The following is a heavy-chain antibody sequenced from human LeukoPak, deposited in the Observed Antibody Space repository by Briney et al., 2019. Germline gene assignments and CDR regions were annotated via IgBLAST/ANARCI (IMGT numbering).Heavy chain of an antibody. J-gene: IGHJ3*02. Sequence: SETLSLTCAVYGGSFSGYYWSWIRQPPGKGLEWIGEINHSGSTNYNPSLKSRVTISVDTSKNQFSLKLSSVTAADTAVYYCASRPGPIRITMVRGVKNRAFDIWGQGTMVTVSS. CDR3: ASRPGPIRITMVRGVKNRAFDI. V-gene: IGHV4-34*01. CDR1: GGSFSGYY. D-gene: IGHD3-10*01. CDR2: INHSGST.